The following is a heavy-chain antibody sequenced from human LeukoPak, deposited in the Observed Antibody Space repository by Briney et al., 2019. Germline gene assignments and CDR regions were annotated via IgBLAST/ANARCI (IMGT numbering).Heavy chain of an antibody. V-gene: IGHV3-33*01. CDR1: GFTFSSYG. Sequence: GGSLRLSCAASGFTFSSYGMHWGRQAPGKGLEGVAVIWYDGSNKYYADSVKGRFTISRDNSKNTLYLQMNSLRAEDTAVYYCARDGASCFDYWGQGTLVTVSS. CDR2: IWYDGSNK. J-gene: IGHJ4*02. CDR3: ARDGASCFDY. D-gene: IGHD2-2*01.